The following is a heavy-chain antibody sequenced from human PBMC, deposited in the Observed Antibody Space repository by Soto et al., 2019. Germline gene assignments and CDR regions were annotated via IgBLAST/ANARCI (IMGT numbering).Heavy chain of an antibody. CDR3: ARSWGSGYYRLNPFLDY. Sequence: SETLSLTCAVYGGSFSGYYWSWIRQPPGKGLEWIGEINHSGSTNYNPSLKSRVTISVDTSKNQFSLKLSSVTAADPAVYYCARSWGSGYYRLNPFLDYWGQGTLVTVSS. V-gene: IGHV4-34*01. CDR1: GGSFSGYY. D-gene: IGHD3-22*01. CDR2: INHSGST. J-gene: IGHJ4*02.